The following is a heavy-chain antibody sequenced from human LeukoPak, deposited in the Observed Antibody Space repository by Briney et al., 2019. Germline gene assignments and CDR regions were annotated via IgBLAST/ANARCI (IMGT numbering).Heavy chain of an antibody. CDR3: ARGAYGSGNYYTDY. D-gene: IGHD3-10*01. CDR1: GFTVSSNY. CDR2: IYSGGST. Sequence: GGSLRLSCAASGFTVSSNYMSWVRQAPGKGLEWVSSIYSGGSTFYADSVKGRFTISRDNSKNTLYLQMNSLRADDTAIYYCARGAYGSGNYYTDYWGQGTLVTVSS. V-gene: IGHV3-53*01. J-gene: IGHJ4*02.